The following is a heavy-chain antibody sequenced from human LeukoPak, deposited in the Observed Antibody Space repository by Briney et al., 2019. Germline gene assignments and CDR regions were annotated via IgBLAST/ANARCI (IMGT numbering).Heavy chain of an antibody. CDR2: IIPIFGTA. J-gene: IGHJ4*02. V-gene: IGHV1-69*13. CDR3: ARAVERTPPDY. CDR1: GGTFISYA. Sequence: ASVKVSCKASGGTFISYAISWVRQAPGQGLEWMGGIIPIFGTANYAQKFQGRVTITADESTSTAYMELSSLRSKDTAVYYCARAVERTPPDYWGQGTLVTVSS.